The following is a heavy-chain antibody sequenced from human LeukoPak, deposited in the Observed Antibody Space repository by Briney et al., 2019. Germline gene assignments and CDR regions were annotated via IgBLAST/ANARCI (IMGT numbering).Heavy chain of an antibody. CDR1: GHSFTSYW. D-gene: IGHD2-2*01. CDR2: IYPGDSDT. J-gene: IGHJ3*02. CDR3: ARLIACSSTSCYGSAFDI. Sequence: GESLKISCKGSGHSFTSYWIGWVRQMPGKSLEWMGIIYPGDSDTRYSPSFQGQVTISADKSISTAYLQWSSLKASDTAMYYCARLIACSSTSCYGSAFDIWGQGTMVTVSS. V-gene: IGHV5-51*01.